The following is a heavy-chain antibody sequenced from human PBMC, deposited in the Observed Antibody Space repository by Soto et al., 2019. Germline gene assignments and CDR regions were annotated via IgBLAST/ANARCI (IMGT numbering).Heavy chain of an antibody. V-gene: IGHV1-8*01. CDR2: MSPNSGNT. J-gene: IGHJ4*02. Sequence: QVQLVQSGAEVKEPGASVMISCKASGYTFTSYDINWVRQDTGQGLEWMGGMSPNSGNTGYAQKFQGRVTMTRDTSITTAYMELSSLRSEDTAVYYCVRGEWELSYWGQGTLLTVSS. D-gene: IGHD1-26*01. CDR3: VRGEWELSY. CDR1: GYTFTSYD.